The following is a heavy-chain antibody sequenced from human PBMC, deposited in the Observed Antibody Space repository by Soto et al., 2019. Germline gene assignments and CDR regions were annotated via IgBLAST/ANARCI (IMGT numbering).Heavy chain of an antibody. J-gene: IGHJ6*02. CDR2: ISGSGGST. CDR1: GFTFSSYA. V-gene: IGHV3-23*01. CDR3: AKDRAAAGTLDPTPYYYYGMDV. D-gene: IGHD6-13*01. Sequence: GGSLRLSCAASGFTFSSYAMSWVRQAPGKGLEWVSAISGSGGSTYYADSVKGRFTISRDNSKNTLYLQMNSLRAEDTAVYYCAKDRAAAGTLDPTPYYYYGMDVWGQGTTVTVSS.